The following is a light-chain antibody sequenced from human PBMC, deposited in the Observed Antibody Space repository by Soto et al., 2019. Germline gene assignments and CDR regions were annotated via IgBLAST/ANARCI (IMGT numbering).Light chain of an antibody. V-gene: IGLV2-14*01. Sequence: QSALTQPASVSGSPGQSITISCTGTSSDVGGYNHVSWYQQYPGKAPKVIIYELRNPPSGISNCFSGSKSGNTASLTISGLQADDEADYYCSSYTSSSTLLYVFGTGTKVTVL. J-gene: IGLJ1*01. CDR3: SSYTSSSTLLYV. CDR1: SSDVGGYNH. CDR2: ELR.